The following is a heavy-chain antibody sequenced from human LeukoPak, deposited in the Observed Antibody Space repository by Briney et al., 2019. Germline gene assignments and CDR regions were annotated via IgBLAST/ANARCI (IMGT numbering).Heavy chain of an antibody. CDR3: VRDGDDFNFDY. J-gene: IGHJ4*02. Sequence: GGSLRLSCEASGFTFRSYWMHWVRKAPGKGLGWVSRVKGDGGFTNYADSVYGRFTISRDNAKNTLYLHMHSLRAEDTAVYYCVRDGDDFNFDYWGQGSLVTVSS. D-gene: IGHD5-24*01. CDR1: GFTFRSYW. V-gene: IGHV3-74*01. CDR2: VKGDGGFT.